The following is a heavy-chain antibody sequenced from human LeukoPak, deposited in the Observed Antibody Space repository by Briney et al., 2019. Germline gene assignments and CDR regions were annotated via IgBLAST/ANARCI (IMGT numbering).Heavy chain of an antibody. J-gene: IGHJ4*02. CDR1: GFIFSSYP. CDR2: ITSNGDST. V-gene: IGHV3-64D*06. D-gene: IGHD6-13*01. CDR3: VKDQGEYSSSWYYFDN. Sequence: GGSLRLSCSTSGFIFSSYPMHWVRQPPGKGLEYVSGITSNGDSTNYADSVKGRFTISRDNSKNTLSLHMSSQRAEDTAVYYCVKDQGEYSSSWYYFDNWGQGTLVTVSS.